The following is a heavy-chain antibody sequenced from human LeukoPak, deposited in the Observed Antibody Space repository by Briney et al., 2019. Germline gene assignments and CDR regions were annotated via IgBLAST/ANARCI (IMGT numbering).Heavy chain of an antibody. CDR2: VSSGGNTV. CDR1: GFALRNYG. CDR3: ARDSSGWPPFDY. D-gene: IGHD6-19*01. V-gene: IGHV3-48*01. Sequence: GGSLRLSCVASGFALRNYGLNWVRQAPGKGLEWVSYVSSGGNTVNYADSVRGRFTISRDNARNSLYLQLNSLRAEDTALYYCARDSSGWPPFDYWGQGTLVTVSS. J-gene: IGHJ4*02.